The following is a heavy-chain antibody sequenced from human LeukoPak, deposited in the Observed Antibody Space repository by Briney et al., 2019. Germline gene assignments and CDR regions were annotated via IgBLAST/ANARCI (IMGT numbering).Heavy chain of an antibody. D-gene: IGHD3-10*02. CDR1: GFTFSSYA. CDR2: ISSSGGYT. J-gene: IGHJ6*04. Sequence: PGGSLRLSCAASGFTFSSYAMSWVRQAPGKGLEWVSTISSSGGYTYYADSVKGRFTISRDNAKNSLYLQMNSLRAEDTAVYYCAELGITMIGGVWGKGTTVTISS. V-gene: IGHV3-23*01. CDR3: AELGITMIGGV.